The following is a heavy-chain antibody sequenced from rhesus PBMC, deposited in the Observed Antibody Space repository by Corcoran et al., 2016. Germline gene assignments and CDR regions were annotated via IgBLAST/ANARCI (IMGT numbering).Heavy chain of an antibody. CDR2: IAGSGGSP. V-gene: IGHV4-173*01. D-gene: IGHD3-3*01. CDR1: GGSISSNW. Sequence: QLQLQESGPGLVKPSETLSLTCAVSGGSISSNWWSWIRQPPGKGLEWIGRIAGSGGSPSYNPSLKSRVTISTDTSKNQLSLKLISVTAADTAVYYCARVNIWTGSNSLDVWGRGVLVTVSS. CDR3: ARVNIWTGSNSLDV. J-gene: IGHJ5-2*02.